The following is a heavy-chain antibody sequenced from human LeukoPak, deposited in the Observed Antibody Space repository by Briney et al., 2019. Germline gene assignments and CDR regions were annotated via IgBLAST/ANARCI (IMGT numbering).Heavy chain of an antibody. Sequence: GASVKVSCKASGYTFTSYGISWVRQAPGQGLEWMGWISAYNGNTNYAQKLQGRVTMTTDTSTSTAYMELRSLRSDDTAVYYCARDIVVVPAVKPLDYWGQGTLVTVSS. CDR3: ARDIVVVPAVKPLDY. CDR2: ISAYNGNT. V-gene: IGHV1-18*01. J-gene: IGHJ4*02. CDR1: GYTFTSYG. D-gene: IGHD2-2*02.